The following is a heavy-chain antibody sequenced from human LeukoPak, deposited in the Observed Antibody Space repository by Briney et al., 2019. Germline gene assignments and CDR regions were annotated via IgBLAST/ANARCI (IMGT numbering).Heavy chain of an antibody. CDR3: ARHDRITMIVVVTTPFDAFDI. V-gene: IGHV4-39*01. CDR2: IYYSGST. D-gene: IGHD3-22*01. CDR1: GGSISSSSYY. J-gene: IGHJ3*02. Sequence: PSETLSLTCTVSGGSISSSSYYWGWIRQPPGKGLEWIESIYYSGSTYYNPSLKSRVTISVDTSKNQFSLKLSSVTAADTAVYYCARHDRITMIVVVTTPFDAFDIWGQGTMVTVSS.